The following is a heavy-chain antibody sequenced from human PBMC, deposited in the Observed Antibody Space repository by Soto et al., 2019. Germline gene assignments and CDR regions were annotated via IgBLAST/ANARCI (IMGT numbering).Heavy chain of an antibody. V-gene: IGHV1-3*01. CDR2: INAGNGNT. Sequence: QIQLMQSGAEVKKPGASVKVSCKASGYTFTSYGIHWVRQAPGQRLEWTGWINAGNGNTKYSEKFQGRVTITRDTSASTAYLEVSSLRSEDTAVYYCARDPNDSSAYYHHYYYGMDVW. D-gene: IGHD3-22*01. CDR3: ARDPNDSSAYYHHYYYGMDV. CDR1: GYTFTSYG. J-gene: IGHJ6*01.